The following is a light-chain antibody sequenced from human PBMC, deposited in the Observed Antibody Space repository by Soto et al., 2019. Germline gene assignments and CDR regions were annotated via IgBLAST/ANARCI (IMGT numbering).Light chain of an antibody. CDR2: EVV. CDR1: RNDIGAYEF. V-gene: IGLV2-8*01. J-gene: IGLJ1*01. CDR3: KSYAGSNTYV. Sequence: QSVLTQPPSASGSPGQSVTMSCTGTRNDIGAYEFVSWYQHHPGKAPKLIIYEVVRRPSGVPDRFSGSKSGNTASLTVSGLQAADEADYYCKSYAGSNTYVFGTGTKVTVL.